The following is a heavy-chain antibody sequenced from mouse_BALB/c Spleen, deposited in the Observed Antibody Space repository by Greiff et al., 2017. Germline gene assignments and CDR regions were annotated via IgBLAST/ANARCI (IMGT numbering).Heavy chain of an antibody. D-gene: IGHD2-2*01. V-gene: IGHV14-3*02. CDR2: IDPANGNT. CDR1: GFNIKDTY. CDR3: ARSGYDGRPLGY. Sequence: EVQLQQPGAELVKPGASVKLSCTASGFNIKDTYMHWVKQRPEQGLEWIGRIDPANGNTKYDPKFQGKATITADTSSNTAYLQLSSLTSEDTAVYYCARSGYDGRPLGYWGQGTTLTVAS. J-gene: IGHJ2*01.